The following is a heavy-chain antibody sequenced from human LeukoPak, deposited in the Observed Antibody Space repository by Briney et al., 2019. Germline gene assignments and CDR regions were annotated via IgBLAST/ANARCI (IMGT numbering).Heavy chain of an antibody. D-gene: IGHD3-3*01. Sequence: SQTLSLTCTVSGGSISSGDYCWSWIRQPPGKGLEWIGYIYYSGSTYYNPSLKSRVTISVDTSKNQFSLKLSSVTAADTAVYYCARYKYYDFWSGYYQEYYFDYWGQGTLVTVSS. CDR3: ARYKYYDFWSGYYQEYYFDY. CDR1: GGSISSGDYC. J-gene: IGHJ4*02. V-gene: IGHV4-30-4*01. CDR2: IYYSGST.